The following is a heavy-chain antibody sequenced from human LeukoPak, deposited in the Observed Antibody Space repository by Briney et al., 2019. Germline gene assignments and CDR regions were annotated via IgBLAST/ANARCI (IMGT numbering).Heavy chain of an antibody. Sequence: ASVKVSCKASGYTFTGYYMHWVRQAPGQGLEWMGWINPNSGGTNYAQRFQGRVTMTRDTSISTAYMELSRLRSDDTAVYYCATPASGSYSFDYWGQGTLVTVSS. V-gene: IGHV1-2*02. CDR3: ATPASGSYSFDY. CDR1: GYTFTGYY. J-gene: IGHJ4*02. CDR2: INPNSGGT. D-gene: IGHD1-26*01.